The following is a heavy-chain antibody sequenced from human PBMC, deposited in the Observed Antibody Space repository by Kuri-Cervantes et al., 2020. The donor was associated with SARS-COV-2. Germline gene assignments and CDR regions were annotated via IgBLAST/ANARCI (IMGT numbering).Heavy chain of an antibody. V-gene: IGHV3-30*04. J-gene: IGHJ6*03. CDR2: ISYDGSNK. CDR1: GFTFSSYA. Sequence: GGSLRLSCAASGFTFSSYAMHWVRQAPGKGLEWVAVISYDGSNKYYADSVKGRFTISRDNSKNTLYLQMNSLRAEDTAMYYCARVVPTAMNLIYYYYYMDVWGKGTTVTVSS. CDR3: ARVVPTAMNLIYYYYYMDV. D-gene: IGHD5-18*01.